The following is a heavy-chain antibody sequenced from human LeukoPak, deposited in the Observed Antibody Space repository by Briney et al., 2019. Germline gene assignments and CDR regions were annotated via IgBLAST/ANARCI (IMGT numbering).Heavy chain of an antibody. J-gene: IGHJ4*02. V-gene: IGHV1-24*01. CDR1: GYTLTELS. CDR2: FDPEDGET. D-gene: IGHD1-26*01. Sequence: ASVKVSCKVSGYTLTELSMHWVRQAPGKGLEWMGGFDPEDGETIYAQKFQGRVTMTEDTSTDTAYMELSSLRSEDTPVYYCATDYSGRGATGFWGQGTLVTVSS. CDR3: ATDYSGRGATGF.